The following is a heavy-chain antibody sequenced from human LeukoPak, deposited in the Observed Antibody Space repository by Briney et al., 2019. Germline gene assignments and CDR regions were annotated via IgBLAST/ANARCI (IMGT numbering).Heavy chain of an antibody. D-gene: IGHD5-18*01. CDR3: ARYSYGFFNY. J-gene: IGHJ4*02. Sequence: SETLSLTCAVSGYSISSGYYWGWIRQPPGKGLEWIGSIYHSGSTYYNPSLKSRVTISVDTSKNQFSLKLSSVTAADTAVYYRARYSYGFFNYWGQGTLVTVSS. CDR2: IYHSGST. CDR1: GYSISSGYY. V-gene: IGHV4-38-2*01.